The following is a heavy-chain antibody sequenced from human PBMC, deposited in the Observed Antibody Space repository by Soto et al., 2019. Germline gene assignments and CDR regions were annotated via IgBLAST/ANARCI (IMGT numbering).Heavy chain of an antibody. D-gene: IGHD6-13*01. CDR2: ISYDGGNK. CDR1: GFTFSSYP. Sequence: QVQLVESGGGVVQPGRSLRLSCAASGFTFSSYPMHWVRQAPGKGLEWVAIISYDGGNKYYAYSVKGRFTISRDNSENTLYLELNSLGPEDTAVYYGARGDSYSWACCHYWGQVTLVTVSS. J-gene: IGHJ1*01. CDR3: ARGDSYSWACCHY. V-gene: IGHV3-30-3*01.